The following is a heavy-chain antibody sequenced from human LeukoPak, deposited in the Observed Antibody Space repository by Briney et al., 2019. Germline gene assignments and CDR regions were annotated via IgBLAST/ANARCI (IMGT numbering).Heavy chain of an antibody. CDR1: GYTFTSYG. Sequence: SVKVSCKASGYTFTSYGISWVRQAPGQGLEWMGGIIPIFGTANYAQKFQGRVTITADESTSTAYMELSSLRSEDTAVYYCASIVGHDSPPFDYWGQGTLVTVSS. J-gene: IGHJ4*02. CDR3: ASIVGHDSPPFDY. V-gene: IGHV1-69*13. D-gene: IGHD1-26*01. CDR2: IIPIFGTA.